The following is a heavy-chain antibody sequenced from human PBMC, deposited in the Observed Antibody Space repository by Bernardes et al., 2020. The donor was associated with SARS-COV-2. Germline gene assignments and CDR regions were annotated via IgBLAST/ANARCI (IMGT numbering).Heavy chain of an antibody. CDR1: GGSISSGGYY. J-gene: IGHJ5*02. CDR2: IYYSGST. D-gene: IGHD3-3*01. Sequence: TLSLTCTVSGGSISSGGYYWSWIRQHPGKGLEWIGYIYYSGSTYYNPSLKSRVTISVDTSKNQFSLKLSSVTAADTAVYYCARGSGDFWSGYYTSSNWFDPWGQGTLVTVSS. CDR3: ARGSGDFWSGYYTSSNWFDP. V-gene: IGHV4-31*03.